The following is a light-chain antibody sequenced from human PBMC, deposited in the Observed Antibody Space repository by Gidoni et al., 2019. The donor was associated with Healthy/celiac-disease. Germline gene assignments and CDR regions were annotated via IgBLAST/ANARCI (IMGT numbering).Light chain of an antibody. CDR3: QQRSNWPLLT. Sequence: EIVLTQSPATLSLSPGERATLSCRASQSVSSYVAWYQQKPGQAPRLLLYDASNRATGIPARFSGSGSGTDFTLTISSLEPEDFAVYYCQQRSNWPLLTFGGGTKVEIK. CDR1: QSVSSY. V-gene: IGKV3-11*01. J-gene: IGKJ4*01. CDR2: DAS.